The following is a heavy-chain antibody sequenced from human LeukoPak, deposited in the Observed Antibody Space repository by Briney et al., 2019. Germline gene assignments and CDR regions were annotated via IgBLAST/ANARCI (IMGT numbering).Heavy chain of an antibody. Sequence: ASVKVSCKAPGYTFTGYYMHWVRQAPGQGLEWMGWINPNSGGTNYAQKFQGRVTMTRDTSISTAYMELSRLRSDDTAVYYCARAIAAAAVGVDYWGQGTLVTVSS. D-gene: IGHD6-13*01. CDR3: ARAIAAAAVGVDY. CDR2: INPNSGGT. CDR1: GYTFTGYY. J-gene: IGHJ4*02. V-gene: IGHV1-2*02.